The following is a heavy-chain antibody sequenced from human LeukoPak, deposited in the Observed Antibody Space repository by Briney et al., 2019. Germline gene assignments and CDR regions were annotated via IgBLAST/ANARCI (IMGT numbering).Heavy chain of an antibody. J-gene: IGHJ4*02. CDR3: ARVVLGGTVAREAYLNYYGGFDY. CDR2: ISYDGSNK. V-gene: IGHV3-30-3*01. Sequence: GRSLRLSCAASGFTFSSYAMHWVRQAPGKGLGWVAVISYDGSNKYYADSVKGRFTISRDNSKNTLYLQMNSLRAEDTAVYYCARVVLGGTVAREAYLNYYGGFDYWGQGTLVTVSS. D-gene: IGHD3-22*01. CDR1: GFTFSSYA.